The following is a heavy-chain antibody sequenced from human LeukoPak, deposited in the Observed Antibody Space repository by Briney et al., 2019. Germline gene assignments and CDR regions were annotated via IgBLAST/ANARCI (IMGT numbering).Heavy chain of an antibody. CDR3: ARVGRTRYSSSCYFSGMDV. D-gene: IGHD6-13*01. V-gene: IGHV1-2*02. CDR1: GYTFTGYY. J-gene: IGHJ6*02. Sequence: ASVKVSCKASGYTFTGYYMHWVRQAPGQGLEWMGWINPNSGGTNYAQKFQGRVTMTRETSISTAYMELSRLRSDDTAVYYCARVGRTRYSSSCYFSGMDVWGQGTTVTVSS. CDR2: INPNSGGT.